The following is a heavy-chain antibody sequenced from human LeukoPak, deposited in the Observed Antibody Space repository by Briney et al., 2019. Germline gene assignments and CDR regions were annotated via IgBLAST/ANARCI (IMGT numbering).Heavy chain of an antibody. V-gene: IGHV4-4*09. D-gene: IGHD3-3*01. Sequence: SETLSLTCTVSGGSISRYYWSWIRQPPGKGLEWIGYIYTSGSTNYIPSLKSRVTISVDTSKNQFSLKLSSVTAADTAVYYCARRDFWSGQAFDYWGQGTPVTVSS. CDR3: ARRDFWSGQAFDY. J-gene: IGHJ4*02. CDR1: GGSISRYY. CDR2: IYTSGST.